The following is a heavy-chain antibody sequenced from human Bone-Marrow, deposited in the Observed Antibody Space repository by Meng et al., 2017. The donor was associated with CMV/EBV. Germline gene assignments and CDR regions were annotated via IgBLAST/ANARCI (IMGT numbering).Heavy chain of an antibody. Sequence: GSLRLSCTVSGGSISSSSYYWGWIRQPPGKGLEWIGSIYYSGSTYYNPSLKSRVTISVDTSKNQFSLKLSSVTAADTAVYYCARHIAARGDNWFDPWGQGTLVTVPQ. V-gene: IGHV4-39*01. CDR2: IYYSGST. CDR1: GGSISSSSYY. CDR3: ARHIAARGDNWFDP. D-gene: IGHD6-6*01. J-gene: IGHJ5*02.